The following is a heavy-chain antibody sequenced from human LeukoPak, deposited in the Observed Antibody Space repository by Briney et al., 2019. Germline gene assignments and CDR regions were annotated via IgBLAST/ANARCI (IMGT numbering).Heavy chain of an antibody. CDR3: AVIDSNAWQAGFGY. Sequence: GGSLRLSCTSSKFTFSFYWMRWVRQAPGKGLEWVANLNQDGSDGNYVDSVRGRFSVTRDNARNSLYLQMNSLRAEDTAVYYCAVIDSNAWQAGFGYWGQGTLVTVSS. V-gene: IGHV3-7*01. CDR2: LNQDGSDG. D-gene: IGHD5-18*01. J-gene: IGHJ4*02. CDR1: KFTFSFYW.